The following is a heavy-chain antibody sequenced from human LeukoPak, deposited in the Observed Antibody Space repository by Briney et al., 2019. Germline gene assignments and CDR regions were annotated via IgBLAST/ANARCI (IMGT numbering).Heavy chain of an antibody. J-gene: IGHJ5*02. Sequence: PSETLSLTCTVSGGSISSYYWSWIRQPPGKGLEWIGYIYYSGSTNYNPSLKSRVTISVDTSKNQFSLKLSSVTAADTAVYYCARVRGGSYESWFDPWGQGTLVTVSS. D-gene: IGHD1-26*01. CDR1: GGSISSYY. CDR3: ARVRGGSYESWFDP. CDR2: IYYSGST. V-gene: IGHV4-59*01.